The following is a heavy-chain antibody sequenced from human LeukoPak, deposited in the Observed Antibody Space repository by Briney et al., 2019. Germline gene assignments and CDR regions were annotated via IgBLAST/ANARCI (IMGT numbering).Heavy chain of an antibody. CDR3: ARSYSGSFLY. CDR1: DDSITIYY. CDR2: IDHTGIT. J-gene: IGHJ1*01. V-gene: IGHV4-59*01. Sequence: SETLSLTCTVSDDSITIYYWSWIRQPPGKGLEWIGYIDHTGITNYNPSLNSRVTISRDTSKNHFSLELSSATAADTAVYYCARSYSGSFLYWGQGSLVTASS. D-gene: IGHD1-26*01.